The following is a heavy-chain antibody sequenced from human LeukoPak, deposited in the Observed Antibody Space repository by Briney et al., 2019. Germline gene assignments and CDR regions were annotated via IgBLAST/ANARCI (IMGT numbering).Heavy chain of an antibody. CDR2: IYYSGST. V-gene: IGHV4-39*07. CDR1: GGSISSSSYY. D-gene: IGHD2-15*01. Sequence: PSETLSLTCTVSGGSISSSSYYWGWIRQPPGKGLEWMGSIYYSGSTYYNPSLKSRVTISVDTSKNQFSLKLSSVTAADTAVYYCARRGYCGGGNCGGYFDLWGRGTLVTVSS. J-gene: IGHJ2*01. CDR3: ARRGYCGGGNCGGYFDL.